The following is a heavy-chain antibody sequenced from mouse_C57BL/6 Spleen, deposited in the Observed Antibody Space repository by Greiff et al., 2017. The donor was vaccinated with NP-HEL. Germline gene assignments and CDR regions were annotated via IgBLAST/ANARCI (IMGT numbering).Heavy chain of an antibody. D-gene: IGHD2-4*01. Sequence: VQLQQSGAELARPGASVKMSCKASGYTFTSYTMHWVKQRPGQGLEWIGYINPSSGYTKYNQKFKDKATLTADKSSSTAYMQLSIRTSEDSAVYYCARYDYGDYWGKGTTLTVSS. CDR1: GYTFTSYT. V-gene: IGHV1-4*01. CDR2: INPSSGYT. J-gene: IGHJ2*01. CDR3: ARYDYGDY.